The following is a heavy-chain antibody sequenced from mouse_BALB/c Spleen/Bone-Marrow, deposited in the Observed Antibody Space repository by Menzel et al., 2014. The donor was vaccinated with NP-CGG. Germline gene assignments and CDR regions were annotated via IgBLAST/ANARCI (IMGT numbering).Heavy chain of an antibody. D-gene: IGHD2-3*01. CDR3: TRGSYDLDY. CDR2: IYPSDSYT. V-gene: IGHV1-69*02. CDR1: GYTFTSYW. J-gene: IGHJ2*01. Sequence: QVQLQQSGAGLVRLGASVKLSCKASGYTFTSYWINWVNQRPGQGLEWIGNIYPSDSYTNYNQKFKDKATLTVDKSSSTAYMQLSSPTSEDSAVYYCTRGSYDLDYWGQGTTLTVSS.